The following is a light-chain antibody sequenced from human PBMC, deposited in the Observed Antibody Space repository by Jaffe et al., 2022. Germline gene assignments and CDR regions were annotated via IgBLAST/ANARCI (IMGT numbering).Light chain of an antibody. CDR2: ANT. J-gene: IGLJ3*02. CDR1: SSNIGTGLG. CDR3: QSYDISLSGFWV. V-gene: IGLV1-40*01. Sequence: QSVLTQPPSVSGAPGQRVTISCTGSSSNIGTGLGVHWYQQVPGTAPKLLIYANTNRPSGVPDRFSGSKSGTSASLSITGLQAEDEADYYCQSYDISLSGFWVFGGGTKLTVL.